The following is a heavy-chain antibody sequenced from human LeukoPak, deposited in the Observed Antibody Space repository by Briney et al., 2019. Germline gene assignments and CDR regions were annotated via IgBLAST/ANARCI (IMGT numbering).Heavy chain of an antibody. Sequence: SETLSLTCAVYGGSFSGYYWSWIRQPPGKGLEWIGEINHSGSTNYNPSLKSRVTISVDTSKNQFSLKLSSVTAADTAVYHCARGSLRYFLVGYILTGYEPWGQGTLVTVSS. CDR1: GGSFSGYY. J-gene: IGHJ5*02. V-gene: IGHV4-34*01. D-gene: IGHD3-9*01. CDR2: INHSGST. CDR3: ARGSLRYFLVGYILTGYEP.